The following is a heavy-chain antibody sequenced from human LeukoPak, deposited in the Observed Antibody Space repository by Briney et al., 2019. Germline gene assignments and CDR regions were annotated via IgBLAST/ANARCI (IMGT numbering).Heavy chain of an antibody. CDR2: IWYDGSNK. V-gene: IGHV3-33*01. CDR3: ARDELGYCSSTSCYPFDY. J-gene: IGHJ4*02. CDR1: GFTFSSYC. D-gene: IGHD2-2*01. Sequence: PGGSLRLSCAASGFTFSSYCMHWVRQAPGKGLEWVAVIWYDGSNKYYADSVKGRFTISRDNSKNTFYLQMNSLRAEDTAVYYCARDELGYCSSTSCYPFDYWGQGTLVTVSS.